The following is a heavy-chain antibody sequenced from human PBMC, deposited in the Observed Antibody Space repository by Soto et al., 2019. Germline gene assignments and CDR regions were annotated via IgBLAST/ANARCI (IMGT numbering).Heavy chain of an antibody. D-gene: IGHD5-12*01. V-gene: IGHV2-5*02. J-gene: IGHJ4*02. Sequence: QITVKESGLTLVKPTETLTLTCTFSGFSLSSIGMGVGWIRQPPGKALEWIALIYWDDDKRYSPSLSSRLTITNDPSKNEVDLTMTNMDPVDTATYYCACLTRGVYDSGRLWEKFDYWGQGTRVTVSS. CDR3: ACLTRGVYDSGRLWEKFDY. CDR1: GFSLSSIGMG. CDR2: IYWDDDK.